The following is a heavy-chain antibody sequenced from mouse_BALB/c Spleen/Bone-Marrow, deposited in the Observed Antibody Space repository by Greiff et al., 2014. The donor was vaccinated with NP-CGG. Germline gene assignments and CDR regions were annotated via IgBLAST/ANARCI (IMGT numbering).Heavy chain of an antibody. CDR1: GFNIKDTY. J-gene: IGHJ4*01. Sequence: EVQLQQSGAELVKPGASVKLSCTASGFNIKDTYMHWVKQRPEQGLEWIGRIDPANGNTKYDPKFQGKATITADTSSDTAYLQLSSLTSEDTAVYYCARYGNYCYAMDYWGQGTSVTVSS. V-gene: IGHV14-3*02. CDR2: IDPANGNT. CDR3: ARYGNYCYAMDY. D-gene: IGHD2-1*01.